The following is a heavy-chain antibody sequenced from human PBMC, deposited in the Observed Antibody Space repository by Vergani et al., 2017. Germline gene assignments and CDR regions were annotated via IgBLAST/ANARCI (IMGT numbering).Heavy chain of an antibody. Sequence: QVQLVESGGGVVQPGRSLRLSCAASGFTFSSYAMHWVRQAPGKGLEWVAVISYDGSNKYYEDSVKGRFTISRDNSKTTLSLQMNSRRNEDTGVYYCAKANPRNSGYDYLDYYPAMDVWGKETTVTVS. CDR3: AKANPRNSGYDYLDYYPAMDV. J-gene: IGHJ6*04. V-gene: IGHV3-30-3*01. D-gene: IGHD5-12*01. CDR1: GFTFSSYA. CDR2: ISYDGSNK.